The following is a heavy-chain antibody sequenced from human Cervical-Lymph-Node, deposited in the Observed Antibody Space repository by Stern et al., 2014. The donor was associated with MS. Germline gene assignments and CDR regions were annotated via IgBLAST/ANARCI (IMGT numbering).Heavy chain of an antibody. Sequence: VHLVESGAEVKKPGASVKVSCKASGYTFTGYYMHWVRQAPGQGLEWMGRINPKSGGTNYAQKFQGRVTMTRDTSISTAYMELSRLRSGDTAVYYCARDPYSNSNYYYYYGMDVWGQGTTVTVSS. CDR1: GYTFTGYY. J-gene: IGHJ6*02. V-gene: IGHV1-2*06. CDR3: ARDPYSNSNYYYYYGMDV. CDR2: INPKSGGT. D-gene: IGHD4-11*01.